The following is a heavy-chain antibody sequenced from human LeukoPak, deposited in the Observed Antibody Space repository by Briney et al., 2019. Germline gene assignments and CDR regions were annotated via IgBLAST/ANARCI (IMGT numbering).Heavy chain of an antibody. CDR3: ARWVPAAIGWFDP. D-gene: IGHD2-2*02. CDR2: IYYSGST. Sequence: PSETLSLTCTVYGGSISSYYWSWIRQPPGKGLEWIGYIYYSGSTNYNPSLKSRVTISVDTSKNQFSLKLSSVTAADTAVYYCARWVPAAIGWFDPWGQGTLVTVSS. CDR1: GGSISSYY. V-gene: IGHV4-59*01. J-gene: IGHJ5*02.